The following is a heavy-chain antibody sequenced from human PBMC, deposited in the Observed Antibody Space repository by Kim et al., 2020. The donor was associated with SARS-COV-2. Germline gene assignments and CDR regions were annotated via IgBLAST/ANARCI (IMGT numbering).Heavy chain of an antibody. D-gene: IGHD6-13*01. CDR3: ARGDIATAGTVDY. CDR1: GGSVSSGSYY. Sequence: SETLSLTCTVSGGSVSSGSYYWSWIRQPPGKGLEWIGYIYYSGSTNYNPYHKSRIIITVDTTKNQFPLKLSSVTAADTAVYYCARGDIATAGTVDYWGQGTLVTVSS. V-gene: IGHV4-61*01. CDR2: IYYSGST. J-gene: IGHJ4*02.